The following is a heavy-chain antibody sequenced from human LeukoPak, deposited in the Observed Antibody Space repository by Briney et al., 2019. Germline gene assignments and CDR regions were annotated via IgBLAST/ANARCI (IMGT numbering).Heavy chain of an antibody. D-gene: IGHD3-3*01. Sequence: ASVKVSCKASGYTFTGYYMHWVRQAPGQGLEWMGWINPNSGGTNYAQKFQGRVTMTRDTSISTGYMELSRLRSDDTAVYYCAKARFLEWSDAFDIWGQGTMVTVSS. CDR3: AKARFLEWSDAFDI. V-gene: IGHV1-2*02. J-gene: IGHJ3*02. CDR1: GYTFTGYY. CDR2: INPNSGGT.